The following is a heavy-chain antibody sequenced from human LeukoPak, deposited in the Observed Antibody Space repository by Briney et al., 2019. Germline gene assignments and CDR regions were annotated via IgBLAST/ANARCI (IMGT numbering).Heavy chain of an antibody. D-gene: IGHD3-10*01. Sequence: PGGSLRLSCAASGFTVSSNFMSWVRQAPGKGLEWVSVIYSSGDTYYADSVKGRFTISRDNSKNTPYLQMNSLRAEDTAVYYCARDSYYGSGSYYRYTFDYWGQGTLVTVSS. J-gene: IGHJ4*02. CDR3: ARDSYYGSGSYYRYTFDY. V-gene: IGHV3-53*01. CDR1: GFTVSSNF. CDR2: IYSSGDT.